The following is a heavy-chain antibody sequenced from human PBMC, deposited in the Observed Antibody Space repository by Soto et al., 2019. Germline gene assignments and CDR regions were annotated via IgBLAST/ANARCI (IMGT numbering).Heavy chain of an antibody. CDR1: GFTFSAYD. D-gene: IGHD6-13*01. Sequence: GGSLRLSCAASGFTFSAYDMSWVRQTPGKGLEWVSSISKSGDSTYYADSVKGRFTISRDNSKNTLYLQMNSLRAEDTALYYCAKDPPRGPLGIAAAGSRWFDPWGQGTLVTVSS. CDR2: ISKSGDST. CDR3: AKDPPRGPLGIAAAGSRWFDP. V-gene: IGHV3-23*01. J-gene: IGHJ5*02.